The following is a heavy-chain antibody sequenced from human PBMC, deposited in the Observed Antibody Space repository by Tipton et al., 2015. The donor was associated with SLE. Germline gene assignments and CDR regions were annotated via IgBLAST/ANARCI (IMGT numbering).Heavy chain of an antibody. CDR1: GGSISSGSYY. CDR2: IYTSGST. V-gene: IGHV4-61*02. CDR3: ARYVWQWLDY. J-gene: IGHJ4*02. D-gene: IGHD6-19*01. Sequence: TLSLTCTVSGGSISSGSYYWSWIRQPAGKGLEWIGRIYTSGSTNYNPSLKSRVTISVDTSKNQFSLKLSSVTAADTAVYYCARYVWQWLDYWGQGTLVTVAS.